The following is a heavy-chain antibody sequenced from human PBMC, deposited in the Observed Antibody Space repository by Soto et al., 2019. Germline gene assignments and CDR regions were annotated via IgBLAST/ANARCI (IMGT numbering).Heavy chain of an antibody. CDR3: ARDQSTNYFDY. Sequence: QVQLVESGGGVVQPGRSLRLSCAASGFTFRTYTMHWVRQAPGKGLEWVAVILYDGNNKYYADSVKGRFTIPRDNSKNTLYLQMNSLRVEDTAVYYCARDQSTNYFDYWGQGTLVTVSS. J-gene: IGHJ4*02. CDR1: GFTFRTYT. V-gene: IGHV3-30-3*01. CDR2: ILYDGNNK.